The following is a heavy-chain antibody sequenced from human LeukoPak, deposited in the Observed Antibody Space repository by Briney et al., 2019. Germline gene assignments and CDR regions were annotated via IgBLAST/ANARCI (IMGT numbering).Heavy chain of an antibody. Sequence: GGSLRLSCAASGFTFSSYGMSWVRQAPGKGLEWVSAISGSGGSTYYADSVKGRFTISRDTSKNTLYLQMNSLRAEDTAVYYCAKYPFYDSSGYYPFDYWGQGTLVTVSS. V-gene: IGHV3-23*01. CDR1: GFTFSSYG. CDR3: AKYPFYDSSGYYPFDY. J-gene: IGHJ4*02. D-gene: IGHD3-22*01. CDR2: ISGSGGST.